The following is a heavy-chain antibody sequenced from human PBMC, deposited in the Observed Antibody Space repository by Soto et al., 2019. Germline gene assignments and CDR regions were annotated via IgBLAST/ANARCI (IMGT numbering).Heavy chain of an antibody. CDR1: GFTVSSNY. CDR3: ARTGIMVRGVIITTPYYYGMDV. Sequence: PVGSLRLSCAASGFTVSSNYMSWVRQAPGKGLEWVSVIYSGGSTYYADSVKGRFTISRDNSKNTLYLQMNSLRAEDTAVYYCARTGIMVRGVIITTPYYYGMDVWGQGTTVTVSS. D-gene: IGHD3-10*01. V-gene: IGHV3-53*01. J-gene: IGHJ6*02. CDR2: IYSGGST.